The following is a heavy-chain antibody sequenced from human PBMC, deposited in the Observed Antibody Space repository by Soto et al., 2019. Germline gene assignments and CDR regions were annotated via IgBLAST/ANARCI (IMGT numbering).Heavy chain of an antibody. CDR2: IYYSGST. Sequence: SETLSLTCTVSGGSISSYYWSWIRQPPGKGLEWIGYIYYSGSTNYNPSLKSRVTISVDTSKNQFPLKLSSVTAADTAVYYCARDPGYSYGNYFDYWGQGTLATVSS. CDR3: ARDPGYSYGNYFDY. CDR1: GGSISSYY. D-gene: IGHD5-18*01. V-gene: IGHV4-59*01. J-gene: IGHJ4*02.